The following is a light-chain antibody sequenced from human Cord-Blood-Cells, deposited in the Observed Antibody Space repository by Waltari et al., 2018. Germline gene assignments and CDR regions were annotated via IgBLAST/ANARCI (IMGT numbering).Light chain of an antibody. J-gene: IGLJ2*01. Sequence: QSALTQPPSASGSPGQSVTISCTGTSSDVGGYNYVSWYQQHPGKAPKLMIYEVSKRPSGVPDPFSGAKAGNTASLTVSGLQAEDEADYYCSSYAGSNDWGVFGGGTKLTVL. CDR3: SSYAGSNDWGV. CDR1: SSDVGGYNY. V-gene: IGLV2-8*01. CDR2: EVS.